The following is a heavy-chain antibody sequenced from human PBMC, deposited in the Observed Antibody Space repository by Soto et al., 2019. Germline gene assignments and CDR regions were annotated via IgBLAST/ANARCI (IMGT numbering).Heavy chain of an antibody. CDR3: ARGPLGYFSSTSCPRGSYYYGMDV. Sequence: SETLSLTCTVSGGSISSYYWSWIRQPPGKGLEWIGYIYYSGSTNYNPSLKSRVTISVDTSKNQFSLKLSSVTAADTAVYYCARGPLGYFSSTSCPRGSYYYGMDVWGQGTTVTVSS. D-gene: IGHD2-2*01. CDR1: GGSISSYY. CDR2: IYYSGST. V-gene: IGHV4-59*01. J-gene: IGHJ6*02.